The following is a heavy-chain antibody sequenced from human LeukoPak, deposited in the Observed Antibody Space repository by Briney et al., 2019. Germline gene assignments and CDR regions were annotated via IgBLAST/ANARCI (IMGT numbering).Heavy chain of an antibody. J-gene: IGHJ6*02. CDR3: ARNPPQVYYYYYYGMDV. V-gene: IGHV3-30-3*01. CDR2: ISYDGSNK. Sequence: GGSQRLSCAASGFTFSSYAMHWVRQAPGKGLEWVAVISYDGSNKYYADSVKGRFTISRDNSKNTLYLQMNSLRAEDTAVYYCARNPPQVYYYYYYGMDVWGQGTTVTVSS. D-gene: IGHD1-14*01. CDR1: GFTFSSYA.